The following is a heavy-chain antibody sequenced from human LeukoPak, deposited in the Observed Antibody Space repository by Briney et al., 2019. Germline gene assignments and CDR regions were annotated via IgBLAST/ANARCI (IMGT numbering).Heavy chain of an antibody. J-gene: IGHJ3*02. CDR2: ISSSGSTI. Sequence: TTGGSLRLSCAASGFTFSDYYMSWIRQAPGKGLEWVSYISSSGSTIYYADSVKGRFTISRDNAKNSLYLQMNSLRDEEPAVYYFARDPHAMDSSGNVVYIWGHGTMGTVSS. CDR3: ARDPHAMDSSGNVVYI. CDR1: GFTFSDYY. V-gene: IGHV3-11*01. D-gene: IGHD3-22*01.